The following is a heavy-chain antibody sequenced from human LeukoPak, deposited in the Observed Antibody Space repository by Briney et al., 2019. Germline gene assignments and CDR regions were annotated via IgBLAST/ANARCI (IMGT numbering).Heavy chain of an antibody. CDR3: AAETGDRLRVDY. V-gene: IGHV1-58*02. CDR1: GFTFTSSA. D-gene: IGHD7-27*01. J-gene: IGHJ4*02. Sequence: ASVKVSCKASGFTFTSSAMQWVRQARGQRLEWIGWIVVGSGNTNYAQKFQERVTITRDMSTSTAYMELSSLRSGDTAVYYCAAETGDRLRVDYWGQGTLVTVSS. CDR2: IVVGSGNT.